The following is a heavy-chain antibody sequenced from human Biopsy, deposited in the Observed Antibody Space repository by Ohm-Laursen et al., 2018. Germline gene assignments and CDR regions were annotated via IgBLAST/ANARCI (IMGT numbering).Heavy chain of an antibody. CDR2: INCNSGAT. Sequence: ASVKVSCKASSSYTFIGYYIHWVRQAPGQGLEWMGWINCNSGATQYAQKFQGRVTMTTDTSTSTAYMELRSLRSDDTAVYYCARGGTLVVVPTAVLHSFDIWGQGTMVTVSS. D-gene: IGHD2-2*01. CDR3: ARGGTLVVVPTAVLHSFDI. V-gene: IGHV1-2*02. J-gene: IGHJ3*02. CDR1: SSYTFIGYY.